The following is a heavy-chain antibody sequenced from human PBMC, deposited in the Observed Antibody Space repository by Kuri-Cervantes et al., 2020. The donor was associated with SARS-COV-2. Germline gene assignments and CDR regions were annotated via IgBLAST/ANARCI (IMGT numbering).Heavy chain of an antibody. J-gene: IGHJ5*02. CDR2: ISNDGSNN. CDR1: GFIFSNYA. Sequence: GGSLRLSCAASGFIFSNYAMHWVRQAPGKGLDWVAVISNDGSNNNYADSVKGRFTISRDNSKNTLYLQMHSLRAEDTAIYYCEKDHTFSRVLEWSANNWFGHWGQGTLVTVSS. V-gene: IGHV3-30*18. CDR3: EKDHTFSRVLEWSANNWFGH. D-gene: IGHD3-3*01.